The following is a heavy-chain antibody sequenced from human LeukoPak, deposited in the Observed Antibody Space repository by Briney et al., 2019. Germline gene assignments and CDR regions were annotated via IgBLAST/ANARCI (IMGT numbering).Heavy chain of an antibody. V-gene: IGHV4-34*01. J-gene: IGHJ4*02. CDR3: ARGGVVPAAIPY. CDR1: GGSISSYY. D-gene: IGHD2-2*02. Sequence: SETLSLTCTVSGGSISSYYWSWIRQPPGKGLEWIGEINHSGSTNYNPSLKSRVTISVDTSKNQFSLKLSSVTAADTAVYYCARGGVVPAAIPYWGQGTLVTVSS. CDR2: INHSGST.